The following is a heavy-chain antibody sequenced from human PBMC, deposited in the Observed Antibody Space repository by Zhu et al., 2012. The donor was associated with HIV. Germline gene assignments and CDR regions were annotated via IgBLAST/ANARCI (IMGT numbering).Heavy chain of an antibody. V-gene: IGHV4-39*01. CDR2: IYRSGTT. D-gene: IGHD2-15*01. CDR3: ARVLCSGGSCYQFHFDF. J-gene: IGHJ4*02. CDR1: GDSISSSSYF. Sequence: QVQLQESGPGLVKPSETLPLTCTVSGDSISSSSYFWGWIRQPPGKGLEWIGSIYRSGTTYYNPSLESRVTISVDTSKDQFSLKLSSVTAADTAVYYCARVLCSGGSCYQFHFDFWGQGPWSPSPQ.